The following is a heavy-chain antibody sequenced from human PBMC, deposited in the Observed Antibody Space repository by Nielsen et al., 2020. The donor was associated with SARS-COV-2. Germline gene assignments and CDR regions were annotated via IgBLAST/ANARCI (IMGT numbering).Heavy chain of an antibody. D-gene: IGHD1-26*01. CDR1: GYTFSHYS. Sequence: ASVKVSCKASGYTFSHYSLHWVRQAPGQGLQWMGRINGGDGNTKYSQEFQGRLTITRDTSASTVYMALSSLRSEDTATYYCASRIVAAFDVWGQGTLLAVSS. CDR3: ASRIVAAFDV. J-gene: IGHJ4*02. CDR2: INGGDGNT. V-gene: IGHV1-3*01.